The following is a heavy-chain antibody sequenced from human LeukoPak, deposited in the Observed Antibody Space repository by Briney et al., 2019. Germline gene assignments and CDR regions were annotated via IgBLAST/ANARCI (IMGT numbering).Heavy chain of an antibody. D-gene: IGHD1-1*01. CDR1: GFTFSSYA. CDR2: ISGSGGST. J-gene: IGHJ3*02. V-gene: IGHV3-23*01. CDR3: AKDLHPQTGTRRVGAFDI. Sequence: GGSLRLSCAASGFTFSSYAMSWVRQAPGKGLEWVSAISGSGGSTYYADSVKGRFTISRDSSKNTLYLQMNSLRAEDTAVYYCAKDLHPQTGTRRVGAFDIWGQGTMVTVSS.